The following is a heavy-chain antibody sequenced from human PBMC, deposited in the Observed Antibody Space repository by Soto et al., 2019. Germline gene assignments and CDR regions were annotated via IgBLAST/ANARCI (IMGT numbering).Heavy chain of an antibody. CDR3: ARDLGGGISAP. D-gene: IGHD6-13*01. CDR1: GYTFTSYG. J-gene: IGHJ5*02. Sequence: QVQVVQSGAEVKKPGASVKVSCKASGYTFTSYGISWVRQAPGQGPEWMGWINAYNGNTKYAQKLQRRVTMTTDTSTSTAYMELRSLRSDDTAVYYGARDLGGGISAPWGQGTLVTVSS. V-gene: IGHV1-18*01. CDR2: INAYNGNT.